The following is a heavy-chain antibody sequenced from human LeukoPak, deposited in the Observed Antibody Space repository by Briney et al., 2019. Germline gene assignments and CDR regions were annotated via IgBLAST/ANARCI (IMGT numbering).Heavy chain of an antibody. CDR1: GLTVSSNF. CDR3: ASERRYDILTGYYPLHY. V-gene: IGHV3-66*02. J-gene: IGHJ4*02. Sequence: GGSLRLSCAACGLTVSSNFMTWVRLAPGKGLECVSVIYIDGNTFYADSVKGRFTISRDNSKNTLFLQMNSLRPEDTAVYYCASERRYDILTGYYPLHYWGQGALVTVSS. D-gene: IGHD3-9*01. CDR2: IYIDGNT.